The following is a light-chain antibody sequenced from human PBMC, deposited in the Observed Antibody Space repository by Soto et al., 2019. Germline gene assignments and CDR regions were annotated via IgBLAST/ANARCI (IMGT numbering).Light chain of an antibody. CDR2: FAS. CDR1: QSVSNN. V-gene: IGKV3-15*01. CDR3: QHYDEWPLT. Sequence: EIVMTQSPATLSVSPGERATLSCRASQSVSNNLAWYQQKPGQAPRLLIYFASIRATGIPARFSGSGSGTQFPLTITGLQSEDVAVYYCQHYDEWPLTFGGGTKVETK. J-gene: IGKJ4*01.